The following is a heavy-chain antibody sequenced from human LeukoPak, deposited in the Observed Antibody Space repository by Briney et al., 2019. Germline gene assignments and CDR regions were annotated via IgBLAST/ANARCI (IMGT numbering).Heavy chain of an antibody. D-gene: IGHD2/OR15-2a*01. CDR1: GDSMSNYY. V-gene: IGHV4-59*08. CDR3: AGHHPRNTVDF. J-gene: IGHJ4*02. Sequence: SETLSLTCTVSGDSMSNYYWSWIRQPPGRGLEWIGYIFYSGSTNYNPSLRSRVTISLDTSKNQFSLKLSSVTAADTAVYYCAGHHPRNTVDFWGQGTLVTVSS. CDR2: IFYSGST.